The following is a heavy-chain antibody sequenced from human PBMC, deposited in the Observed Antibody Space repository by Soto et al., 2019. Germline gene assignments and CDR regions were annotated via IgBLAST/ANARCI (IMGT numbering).Heavy chain of an antibody. J-gene: IGHJ6*02. CDR1: EFTLGSYE. Sequence: EVQLVESGGGLVQPGGSLRLSCAASEFTLGSYEINWVRQAPGKGLEWISYISSGGSTKYYADSVKGRFTISRDNAKNSLYLQMNRLRAEDTAVYYFASAPLIGTFTYYFYAMDVWGQGNTVTVSS. D-gene: IGHD3-9*01. CDR3: ASAPLIGTFTYYFYAMDV. V-gene: IGHV3-48*03. CDR2: ISSGGSTK.